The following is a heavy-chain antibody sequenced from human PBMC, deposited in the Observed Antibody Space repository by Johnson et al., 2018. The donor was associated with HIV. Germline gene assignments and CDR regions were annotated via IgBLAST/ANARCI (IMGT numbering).Heavy chain of an antibody. D-gene: IGHD6-25*01. J-gene: IGHJ3*02. Sequence: QEKLVESGGGVVQPGRSLRLSCTASGFTFSTYGMHWVRQAPDKGLEWVALIWYDGSDKYYADSVKGRFTISRDNSKNMLYLQMNSLRAEDTAVYYCAKDKRQTAIPQRAFDICGQGTMVTVSS. CDR2: IWYDGSDK. V-gene: IGHV3-33*03. CDR1: GFTFSTYG. CDR3: AKDKRQTAIPQRAFDI.